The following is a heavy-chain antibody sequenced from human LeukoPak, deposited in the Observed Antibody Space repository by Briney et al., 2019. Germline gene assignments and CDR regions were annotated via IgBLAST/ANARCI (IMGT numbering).Heavy chain of an antibody. Sequence: ASVKVSCKASGYTFTSYYMHWVRQAPGQGLEWMGIINPSGGSTSYAQKFQGRVTMTRDTSTSTVYMELSSLRSEDTAVYYCARDGARYGSGSYEAMGWFDPWGQETLVTVSS. CDR2: INPSGGST. D-gene: IGHD3-10*01. CDR1: GYTFTSYY. J-gene: IGHJ5*02. CDR3: ARDGARYGSGSYEAMGWFDP. V-gene: IGHV1-46*01.